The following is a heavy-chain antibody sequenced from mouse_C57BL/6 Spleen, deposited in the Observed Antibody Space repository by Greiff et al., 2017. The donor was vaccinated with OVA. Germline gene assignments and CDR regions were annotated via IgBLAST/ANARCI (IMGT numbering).Heavy chain of an antibody. CDR3: ANYGSSYFDY. Sequence: VHVKQSGPELVKPGASVKISCKASGYSFTGYYMNWVKQSPEKSLEWIGEINPSTGGTTYNQKFKAKATLTVDKSSSTAYMQLKSLTSEDSAVYYCANYGSSYFDYWGQGTTRTVSS. D-gene: IGHD1-1*01. J-gene: IGHJ2*01. CDR2: INPSTGGT. CDR1: GYSFTGYY. V-gene: IGHV1-42*01.